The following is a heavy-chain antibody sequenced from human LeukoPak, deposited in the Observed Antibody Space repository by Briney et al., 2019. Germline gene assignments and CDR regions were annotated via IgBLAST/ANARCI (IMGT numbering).Heavy chain of an antibody. J-gene: IGHJ4*02. CDR1: GFTFSSYA. V-gene: IGHV3-23*01. Sequence: GGSLRLSCAASGFTFSSYAMSWVRQAPGKGLEWVSAISGSGGSTYYADSVKGRFTISRDNSKNTLYLQMSSLRAEDTAVYYCAKDLRWSPFGITIFGVVIDYWGQGTLVTVSS. CDR3: AKDLRWSPFGITIFGVVIDY. D-gene: IGHD3-3*01. CDR2: ISGSGGST.